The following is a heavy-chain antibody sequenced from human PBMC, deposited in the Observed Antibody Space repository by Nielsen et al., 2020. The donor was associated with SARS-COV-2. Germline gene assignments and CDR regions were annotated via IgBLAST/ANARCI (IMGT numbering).Heavy chain of an antibody. Sequence: GESLKISCAASGFTFSSYGMHWVRQAPGKGLEWVAAISYDGSNKYYADSVKGRFTISRDNSKNTLYLQMNSQRAEDTAVYYCAREAAALGGGLDYWGHGTLVTVSS. V-gene: IGHV3-30*03. CDR1: GFTFSSYG. CDR3: AREAAALGGGLDY. D-gene: IGHD6-13*01. CDR2: ISYDGSNK. J-gene: IGHJ4*01.